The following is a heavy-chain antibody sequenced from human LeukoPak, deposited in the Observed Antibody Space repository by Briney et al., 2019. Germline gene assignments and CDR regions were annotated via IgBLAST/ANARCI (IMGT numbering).Heavy chain of an antibody. CDR2: ISSSGSTI. D-gene: IGHD3-9*01. J-gene: IGHJ4*02. Sequence: GGSLRLSCAASGFTFSSYSMNWVRQAPGKGLEWVSYISSSGSTIYYADSVKGRFTISRDNAKNSLYLQMNSLRAEDTAVYYCARGGDILTGYYFDYWGQGTLVTVSS. CDR3: ARGGDILTGYYFDY. V-gene: IGHV3-48*04. CDR1: GFTFSSYS.